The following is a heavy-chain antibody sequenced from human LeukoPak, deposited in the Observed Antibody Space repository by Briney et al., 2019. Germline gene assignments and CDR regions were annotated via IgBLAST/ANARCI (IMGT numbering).Heavy chain of an antibody. CDR3: ARDLYYYGSGNYVPGLPDY. Sequence: GRSLRPSRAASGFNFNTYEMNWVRQAPGKWLEWVSYICGRGSTKYYADSVKGRFTISRDNAENSLYLQMNGPRAEDTAVYYCARDLYYYGSGNYVPGLPDYWGQGTLVTVSS. CDR2: ICGRGSTK. D-gene: IGHD3-10*01. J-gene: IGHJ4*02. V-gene: IGHV3-48*03. CDR1: GFNFNTYE.